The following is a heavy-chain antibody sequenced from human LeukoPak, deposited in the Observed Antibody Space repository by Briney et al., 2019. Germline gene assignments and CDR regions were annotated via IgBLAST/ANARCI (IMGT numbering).Heavy chain of an antibody. J-gene: IGHJ4*02. Sequence: GGSLRLSCAASGFTFSSYSMNWVRQAPGKGLEWVSYISSSSSTIYYADSVKGRFTMSRDNSKNTLYLQLNSLRAEDTAVYYCAKGPKQQLVGSRGHYFDYWGQGTLVTVSS. CDR3: AKGPKQQLVGSRGHYFDY. CDR1: GFTFSSYS. D-gene: IGHD6-13*01. V-gene: IGHV3-48*01. CDR2: ISSSSSTI.